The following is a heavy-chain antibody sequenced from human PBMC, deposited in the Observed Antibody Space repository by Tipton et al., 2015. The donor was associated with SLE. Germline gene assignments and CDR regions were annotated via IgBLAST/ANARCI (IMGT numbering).Heavy chain of an antibody. CDR3: ASPGGGSGNFDAFDI. Sequence: LRLSCAASGFTFSSYSVNWVRQAPGKGLEWIGYISYSGTTYYNPSLKSRATISADSSKNHFSLKMSAVTAAGTAVYFCASPGGGSGNFDAFDIWGQGTMVTVSS. J-gene: IGHJ3*02. V-gene: IGHV4-59*06. CDR1: GFTFSSYS. D-gene: IGHD3-10*01. CDR2: ISYSGTT.